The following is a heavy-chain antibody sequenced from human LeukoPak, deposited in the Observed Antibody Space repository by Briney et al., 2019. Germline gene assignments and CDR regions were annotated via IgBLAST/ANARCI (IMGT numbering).Heavy chain of an antibody. CDR2: INTNTGNP. J-gene: IGHJ4*02. V-gene: IGHV7-4-1*02. CDR3: ARAETYYDFWSGYDLSNY. Sequence: ASVKVSCKASGYTFTSYGISWVRQAPGQGLEWMGWINTNTGNPTYAQGFTGRFVFSLDTSVSTAYLQISSLKAEDTAVYYCARAETYYDFWSGYDLSNYWGQGTLVTVSS. D-gene: IGHD3-3*01. CDR1: GYTFTSYG.